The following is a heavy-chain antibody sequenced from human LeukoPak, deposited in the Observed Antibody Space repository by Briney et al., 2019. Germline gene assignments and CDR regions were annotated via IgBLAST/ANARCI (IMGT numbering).Heavy chain of an antibody. CDR2: INPNSGGT. CDR1: GYTFTGYY. D-gene: IGHD3-10*01. CDR3: ARCMVRGANRGYYYYGMDV. V-gene: IGHV1-2*02. Sequence: ASVKVSCKASGYTFTGYYMHWVRQAPGQGLGWMGWINPNSGGTNYAQKFQGRVTMTRDTSISTAYMELSRLRSDDTAVYYCARCMVRGANRGYYYYGMDVWGQGTTVTVSS. J-gene: IGHJ6*02.